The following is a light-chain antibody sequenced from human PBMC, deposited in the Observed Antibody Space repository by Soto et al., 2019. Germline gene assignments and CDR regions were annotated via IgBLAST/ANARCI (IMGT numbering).Light chain of an antibody. CDR2: GAS. Sequence: EIVMTQSPATLSVSQGERTTLSCMASQSVSSNLAWYQQKPGQAPRLLIYGASRRATGIPDRFSGSGSGTDFTLTISRLEPEDFAVYYCQQYDSSLWTFGQGTKVDIK. V-gene: IGKV3-20*01. J-gene: IGKJ1*01. CDR3: QQYDSSLWT. CDR1: QSVSSN.